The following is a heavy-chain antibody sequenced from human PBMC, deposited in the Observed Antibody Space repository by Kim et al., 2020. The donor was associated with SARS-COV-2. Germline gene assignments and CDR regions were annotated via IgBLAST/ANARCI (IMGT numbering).Heavy chain of an antibody. Sequence: GGSLRLSCAASGFDFSSYAMNWVRQAPGKGLEWVSGIGIGGERTYYADSVKGRFTISRDYQRKTLFLQMNSLRADDTAGYYCAKSVTIVSSPLGSWGQGT. D-gene: IGHD4-17*01. CDR2: IGIGGERT. CDR3: AKSVTIVSSPLGS. J-gene: IGHJ5*02. CDR1: GFDFSSYA. V-gene: IGHV3-23*01.